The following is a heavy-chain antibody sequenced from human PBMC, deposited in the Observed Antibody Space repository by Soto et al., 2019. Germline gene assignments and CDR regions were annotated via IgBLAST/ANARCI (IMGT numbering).Heavy chain of an antibody. Sequence: PGGSLRLSCAASGFTFSSYAMSWVRQAPGKGLEWVSAISGSGGSTYYADSVKGRFTISRDNSKNTLYLQMNSLRAEDTAVYYCAKDRKGGYYDSSGPGDYWGQGPRVTVAS. V-gene: IGHV3-23*01. J-gene: IGHJ4*02. CDR2: ISGSGGST. D-gene: IGHD3-22*01. CDR1: GFTFSSYA. CDR3: AKDRKGGYYDSSGPGDY.